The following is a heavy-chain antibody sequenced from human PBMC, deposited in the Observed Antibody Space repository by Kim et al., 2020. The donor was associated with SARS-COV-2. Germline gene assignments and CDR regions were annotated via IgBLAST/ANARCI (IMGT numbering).Heavy chain of an antibody. Sequence: GGSLRLSCAASGFTFSDYYMSWIRQAPGKGLEWVSYISSSSSYTNYADSVKGRFTISRDNAKNSLYLQMNSLRAEDTAVYYCARDPGKYDSSAGDYWGQGTLVTVSS. CDR3: ARDPGKYDSSAGDY. V-gene: IGHV3-11*05. J-gene: IGHJ4*02. D-gene: IGHD3-22*01. CDR1: GFTFSDYY. CDR2: ISSSSSYT.